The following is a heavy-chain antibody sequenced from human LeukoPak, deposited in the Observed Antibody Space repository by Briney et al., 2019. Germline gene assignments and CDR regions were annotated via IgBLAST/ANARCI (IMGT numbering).Heavy chain of an antibody. CDR3: ARGSSLTYYYDSSGPIGDY. CDR2: INHSGST. J-gene: IGHJ4*02. Sequence: SETLSLTCAVYGGSFSGYYWSWIRQPPGKGLEWIGEINHSGSTNYNPSLKSRVTISVDTSKNQFSLKLSSVTAADTAVYYCARGSSLTYYYDSSGPIGDYWGQGTLVTVSS. D-gene: IGHD3-22*01. V-gene: IGHV4-34*01. CDR1: GGSFSGYY.